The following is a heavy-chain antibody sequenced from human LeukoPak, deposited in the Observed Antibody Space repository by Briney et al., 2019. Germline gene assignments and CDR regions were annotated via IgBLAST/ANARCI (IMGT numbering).Heavy chain of an antibody. CDR3: ASGNVRYYGSGVWVS. Sequence: PGGSLRLSCAASEFTFSSYWMTWVRQAPGKGLEWVACIKQDGSQKYYVDSVKGRFTISRDNSKNTLYLQMNSLRAEDTAVYYCASGNVRYYGSGVWVSWGQGTLVTVSS. J-gene: IGHJ4*02. CDR1: EFTFSSYW. D-gene: IGHD3-10*01. V-gene: IGHV3-7*03. CDR2: IKQDGSQK.